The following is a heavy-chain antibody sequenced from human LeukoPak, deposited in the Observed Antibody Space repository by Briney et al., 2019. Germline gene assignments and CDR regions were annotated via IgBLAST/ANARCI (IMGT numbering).Heavy chain of an antibody. CDR1: GGSISSSSYY. Sequence: SETLSLTCTVSGGSISSSSYYWDWIRQPPGKGLEWIGSIYYSGSTYYNPSLRSRVTISVDTSKNQFSLKLSSVTAADTAVYYCASSYYYYMDVWGKGTTVTVSS. J-gene: IGHJ6*03. CDR2: IYYSGST. CDR3: ASSYYYYMDV. V-gene: IGHV4-39*07.